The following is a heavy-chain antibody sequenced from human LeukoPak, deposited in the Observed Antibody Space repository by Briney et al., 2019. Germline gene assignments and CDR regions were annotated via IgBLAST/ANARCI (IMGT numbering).Heavy chain of an antibody. J-gene: IGHJ3*02. CDR2: IRYDGSNK. CDR3: AKDSGYDYVSAFDI. D-gene: IGHD5-12*01. CDR1: GFTFSNYG. Sequence: GGSLRLSCAASGFTFSNYGMHWVRQVPGKGLEWVAFIRYDGSNKYYADSVKGRFTISRDNSKNTLFLQMDSLRAEDTAVYYCAKDSGYDYVSAFDIWGQGTMVSVSS. V-gene: IGHV3-30*02.